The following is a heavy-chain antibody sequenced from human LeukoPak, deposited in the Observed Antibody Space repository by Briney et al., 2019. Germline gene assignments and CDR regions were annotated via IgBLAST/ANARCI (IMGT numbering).Heavy chain of an antibody. CDR3: ARDTLWIPLDY. Sequence: SETLSLTCTVSGGSISSGGYYWSWIRQPPGKGLEWIGYIYHSGSTYYNLSLKSRVTISVDTSKNQFSLKLSSVTAADTAVYYCARDTLWIPLDYWGQGTLVTVSS. J-gene: IGHJ4*02. CDR1: GGSISSGGYY. V-gene: IGHV4-30-2*01. CDR2: IYHSGST. D-gene: IGHD5-12*01.